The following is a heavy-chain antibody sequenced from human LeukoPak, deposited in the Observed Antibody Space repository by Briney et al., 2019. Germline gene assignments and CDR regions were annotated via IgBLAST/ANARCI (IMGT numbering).Heavy chain of an antibody. D-gene: IGHD3-16*01. V-gene: IGHV4-59*08. Sequence: SETLSLTCTVSGGSISSYYWSWIRQSPRKGLEWIGYIFYSGSTNYNPSLKSRVTISVDTSKNQFSLKVRSVTAADTAVYYCARHSASGGNFFQHWGQGTLVTVSS. CDR2: IFYSGST. CDR3: ARHSASGGNFFQH. J-gene: IGHJ1*01. CDR1: GGSISSYY.